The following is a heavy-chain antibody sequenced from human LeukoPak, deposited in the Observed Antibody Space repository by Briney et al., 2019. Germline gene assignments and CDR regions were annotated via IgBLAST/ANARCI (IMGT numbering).Heavy chain of an antibody. D-gene: IGHD3-22*01. J-gene: IGHJ4*02. Sequence: ASETVSCKATGYSITRYFLHWVRQAPGQGLEWMGIINPSGCSTNYAQKFQGRVTMTRDTSTSTVYMELSSLRSEDTAVYYCARTDYNDSSDYYDYWGQGSLVTV. CDR3: ARTDYNDSSDYYDY. V-gene: IGHV1-46*01. CDR2: INPSGCST. CDR1: GYSITRYF.